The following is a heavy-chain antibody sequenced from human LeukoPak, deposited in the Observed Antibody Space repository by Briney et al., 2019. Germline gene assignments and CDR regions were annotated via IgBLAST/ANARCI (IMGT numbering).Heavy chain of an antibody. CDR1: GYTFTSYD. CDR3: ARVTEQGWLLDAFDI. D-gene: IGHD3-22*01. J-gene: IGHJ3*02. V-gene: IGHV1-69*05. CDR2: IIPIFGTA. Sequence: SVKVSCKASGYTFTSYDINWVRQAPGQGLEWMGGIIPIFGTANYAQKFQGRVTITTDESTSTAYMELSSLRSEDTAVYYCARVTEQGWLLDAFDIWGQGTMVTVSS.